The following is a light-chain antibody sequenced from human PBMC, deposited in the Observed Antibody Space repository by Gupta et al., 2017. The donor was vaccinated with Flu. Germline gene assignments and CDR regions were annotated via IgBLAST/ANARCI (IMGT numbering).Light chain of an antibody. CDR3: ATCDSSRSLMV. V-gene: IGLV1-51*01. CDR2: EDN. CDR1: SSNIGNYY. Sequence: TVTISCSGSSSNIGNYYVSWYQQVSVESPKVLIYEDNQRPSGIPDRFSGAKSGTSATLVITGLQAGDEADFYCATCDSSRSLMVFGGGTKLTV. J-gene: IGLJ3*02.